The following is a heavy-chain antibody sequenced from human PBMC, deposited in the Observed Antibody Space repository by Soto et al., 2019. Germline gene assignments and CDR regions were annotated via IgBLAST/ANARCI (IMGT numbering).Heavy chain of an antibody. CDR1: GFTFSSFE. CDR2: ISENSSRK. D-gene: IGHD3-16*01. V-gene: IGHV3-23*01. J-gene: IGHJ5*01. Sequence: EVQLLESGGGLVQTGGSLRLSCEASGFTFSSFEMSWVRQAPGRGLEWVAFISENSSRKYYADAVKGRFTVSRDNSKYTLYLQMNSLTAEDTAVYACVKGGWLDFWGQGTLVTVSS. CDR3: VKGGWLDF.